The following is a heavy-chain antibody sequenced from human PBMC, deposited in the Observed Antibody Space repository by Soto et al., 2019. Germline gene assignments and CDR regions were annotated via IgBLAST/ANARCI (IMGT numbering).Heavy chain of an antibody. CDR3: ACHTRVSSGYWYYFDY. CDR1: GFTFSSYS. Sequence: EVQLVESGGGLVKPGGSLRLSCAASGFTFSSYSMNWVRQAPGKGLEWVSSISSSSSYIYYADSVKGRFTISRDNAKNSLYMQMNSLSAEDTAVYYCACHTRVSSGYWYYFDYWGEGALVSVSS. J-gene: IGHJ4*02. D-gene: IGHD3-22*01. V-gene: IGHV3-21*01. CDR2: ISSSSSYI.